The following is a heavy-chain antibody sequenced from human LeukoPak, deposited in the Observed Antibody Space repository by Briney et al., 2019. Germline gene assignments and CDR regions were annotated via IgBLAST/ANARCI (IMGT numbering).Heavy chain of an antibody. V-gene: IGHV4-4*07. Sequence: SETLSLTCTVSGGSIGSYYWSWIRQPAGKGLEWIGRIYTSGSTNYNPSLKSRVTMSVDTSKNQFSLKLSSVTAADTAVYYCAGDLPPLFCSSTSCYQGPGNYYYYYYMDVWGKGTTVTVSS. CDR2: IYTSGST. CDR1: GGSIGSYY. D-gene: IGHD2-2*01. CDR3: AGDLPPLFCSSTSCYQGPGNYYYYYYMDV. J-gene: IGHJ6*03.